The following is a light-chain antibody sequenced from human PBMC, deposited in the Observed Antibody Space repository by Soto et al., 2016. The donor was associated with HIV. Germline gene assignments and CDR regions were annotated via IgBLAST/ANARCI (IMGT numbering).Light chain of an antibody. J-gene: IGLJ1*01. V-gene: IGLV3-1*01. CDR3: QAWDSSTALYV. CDR2: QDD. Sequence: SYELTQPPSVSVSPGQTASITCSGDKLGDKYASWYQQKPGQSPVVVIYQDDKRPSGMSKRFSGFNSGNTATLTISGTQAMDEADYYCQAWDSSTALYVFGTGTKVTV. CDR1: KLGDKY.